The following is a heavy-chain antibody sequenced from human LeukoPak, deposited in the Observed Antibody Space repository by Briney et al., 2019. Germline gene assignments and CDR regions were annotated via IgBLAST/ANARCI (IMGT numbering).Heavy chain of an antibody. CDR1: GGSFSGYY. V-gene: IGHV4-34*01. CDR2: INHSGST. D-gene: IGHD3-10*01. Sequence: KPSETLSLTCAVYGGSFSGYYWSWIRQPPGKGLEWIGEINHSGSTNYNPSLKSRVTMSVDTSKKQFSLKLSSVTAADTAVYYCAGIRDYPYYYYYMDVWGKGTTVTVSS. J-gene: IGHJ6*03. CDR3: AGIRDYPYYYYYMDV.